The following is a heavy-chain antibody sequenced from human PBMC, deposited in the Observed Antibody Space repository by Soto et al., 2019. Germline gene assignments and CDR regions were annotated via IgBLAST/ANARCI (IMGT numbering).Heavy chain of an antibody. V-gene: IGHV3-30*18. J-gene: IGHJ6*01. D-gene: IGHD1-26*01. CDR2: ISYDGSNK. CDR1: GFTFSSYG. CDR3: AKDNVVGATRYYYGMDV. Sequence: QVQLVESGGGVVQPGRSLRLSCAASGFTFSSYGMHWVRQAPGKGLEWVAVISYDGSNKYYADSAKGRFTISRDNSKNTLYLQMNSLRAEDTAVYYCAKDNVVGATRYYYGMDVW.